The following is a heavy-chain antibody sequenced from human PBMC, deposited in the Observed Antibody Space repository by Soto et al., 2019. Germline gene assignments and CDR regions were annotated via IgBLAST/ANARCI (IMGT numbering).Heavy chain of an antibody. CDR3: ARDLSLDY. J-gene: IGHJ4*02. V-gene: IGHV4-34*10. CDR2: INHSGST. Sequence: PSETLSLTCAVFGGSFSGYYWSWIRQPPGKGLEWIGEINHSGSTNYNPSGGSTSYAQKFQGRVTMTRDTSTSTVYMELSSLRSEDTAVYYCARDLSLDYWGQGTLVTVSS. CDR1: GGSFSGYY.